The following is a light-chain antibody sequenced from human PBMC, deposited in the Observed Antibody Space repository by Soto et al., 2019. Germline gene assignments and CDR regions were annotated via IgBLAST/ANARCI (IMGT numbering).Light chain of an antibody. CDR1: QSISSF. CDR2: AAS. J-gene: IGKJ5*01. Sequence: DIQMTQSPSSLSASVGDRFTITCRASQSISSFLNWYQQKPGKAPKLLISAASSLQSGVPSRFSGSRSGTDFTLTISSLQPEDFATYYCQQSYSTPPTFGQGTRLEIK. V-gene: IGKV1-39*01. CDR3: QQSYSTPPT.